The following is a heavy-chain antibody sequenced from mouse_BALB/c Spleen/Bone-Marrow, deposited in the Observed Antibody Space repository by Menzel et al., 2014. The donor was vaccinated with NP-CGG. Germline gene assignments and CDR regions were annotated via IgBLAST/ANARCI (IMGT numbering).Heavy chain of an antibody. CDR1: GFDFRRYW. J-gene: IGHJ2*01. V-gene: IGHV4-1*02. CDR2: IDPESSTI. Sequence: EVQLQQSGGGLVQPGGSLKLSCAASGFDFRRYWMSWVRQAPGKGLEWIGEIDPESSTINYTPSLKDKFIISRDNAKNTLYLQISKVRSADTALYYCARLGYYGYFVDWGQGTTLTVSS. CDR3: ARLGYYGYFVD. D-gene: IGHD2-3*01.